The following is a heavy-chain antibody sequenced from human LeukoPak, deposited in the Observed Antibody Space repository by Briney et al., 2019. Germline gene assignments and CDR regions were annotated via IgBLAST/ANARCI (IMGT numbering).Heavy chain of an antibody. CDR1: GGSISSYY. CDR3: ARDASPYYDFWSGYYNNWFDP. CDR2: IYYSGST. V-gene: IGHV4-59*01. J-gene: IGHJ5*02. D-gene: IGHD3-3*01. Sequence: PSETLSLTCAVSGGSISSYYWSWIRQPPGKGLEWIGYIYYSGSTNYNPSLKSRVTISVDTSKNQSSLKLSSVTAADTAVYYCARDASPYYDFWSGYYNNWFDPWGQGTLVTVSS.